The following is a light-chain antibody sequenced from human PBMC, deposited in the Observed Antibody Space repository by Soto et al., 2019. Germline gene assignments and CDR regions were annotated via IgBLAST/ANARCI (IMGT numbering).Light chain of an antibody. J-gene: IGKJ1*01. Sequence: DIPMTQSPSALSTSVGDRVTITCRASQSISNYLAWYQQKPGKVPKLLIYAASTLQSWVPYRFSGSGSRTDFTLPISSRKTDDVATYYWQKYNSDPWTFGQGPKVKIK. CDR2: AAS. CDR3: QKYNSDPWT. CDR1: QSISNY. V-gene: IGKV1-27*01.